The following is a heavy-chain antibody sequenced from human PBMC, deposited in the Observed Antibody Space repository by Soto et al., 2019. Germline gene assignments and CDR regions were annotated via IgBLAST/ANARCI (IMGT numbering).Heavy chain of an antibody. CDR2: IKGDGSEQ. V-gene: IGHV3-7*01. J-gene: IGHJ4*02. Sequence: EVQLVESGGDLVQPGGSLRLSCVASGFALSSFWMTWVRQAPGKGLEWVAKIKGDGSEQNYVDSVRSRFTISRDNAKNSVYLQMNSLRVDDTAVYYCTRNQVKADYWGQGTLVTVSS. CDR1: GFALSSFW. CDR3: TRNQVKADY. D-gene: IGHD3-22*01.